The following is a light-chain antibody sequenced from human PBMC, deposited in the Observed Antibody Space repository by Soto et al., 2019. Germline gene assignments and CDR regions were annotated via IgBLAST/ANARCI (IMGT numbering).Light chain of an antibody. CDR2: AAS. V-gene: IGKV1-39*01. Sequence: DVQMTQSPSSLSASVGDRVTITCQASHDISIYLNWYQQKPGKAPKLLIYAASSLQSGVPSRFSGSGSGTDFTLTISSLQPEDFATYYCQQSYSTPQTFGQGTKVDIK. J-gene: IGKJ1*01. CDR3: QQSYSTPQT. CDR1: HDISIY.